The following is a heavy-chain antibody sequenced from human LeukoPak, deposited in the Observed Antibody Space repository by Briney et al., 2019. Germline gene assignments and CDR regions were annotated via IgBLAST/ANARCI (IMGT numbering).Heavy chain of an antibody. CDR2: ISAYNGNT. Sequence: ASVKVPCKASGYTFTSYGISWVRQAPGQGLEWMGWISAYNGNTNYAQKLQGRVTMTTDTSTSTAYMELRSLRSDDTAVYYCAWTQWEQPFDPWGQGTLVTVSS. CDR1: GYTFTSYG. V-gene: IGHV1-18*01. D-gene: IGHD1-26*01. CDR3: AWTQWEQPFDP. J-gene: IGHJ5*02.